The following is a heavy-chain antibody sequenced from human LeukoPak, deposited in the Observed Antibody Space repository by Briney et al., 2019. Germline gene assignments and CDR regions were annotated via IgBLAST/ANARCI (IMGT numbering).Heavy chain of an antibody. Sequence: PAETLSLTCTVSGGSISSSSYYWGWIRQPPRKGLEWIGTIYYSGSTYYNPSLKSRVTISVDTSKNQFSLKLSSVTAADTAVYYCARDLEGTYDILTGYYDYYYGMDVWGQGTTVTVSS. CDR2: IYYSGST. CDR1: GGSISSSSYY. J-gene: IGHJ6*02. D-gene: IGHD3-9*01. CDR3: ARDLEGTYDILTGYYDYYYGMDV. V-gene: IGHV4-39*07.